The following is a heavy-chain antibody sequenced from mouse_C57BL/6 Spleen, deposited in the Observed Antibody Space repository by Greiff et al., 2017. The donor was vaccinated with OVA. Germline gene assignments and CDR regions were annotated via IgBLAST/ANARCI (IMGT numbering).Heavy chain of an antibody. CDR1: GFTFSNYW. CDR2: IRLKSDNYAT. Sequence: EVKLEESGGGLVQPGGSMKLSCVASGFTFSNYWMNWVRQSPEKGLEWVAQIRLKSDNYATHYAESVKGRFTISRDDSKSSVYLQMNNLRAEDTGIYYCTTIYDGYPSAYWGQGTLVTVSA. CDR3: TTIYDGYPSAY. D-gene: IGHD2-3*01. V-gene: IGHV6-3*01. J-gene: IGHJ3*01.